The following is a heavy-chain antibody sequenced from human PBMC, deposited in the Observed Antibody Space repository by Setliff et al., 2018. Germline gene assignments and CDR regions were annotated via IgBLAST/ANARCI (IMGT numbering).Heavy chain of an antibody. CDR3: ARERSYDGLNYYGMDV. CDR1: GYTFTNYG. V-gene: IGHV1-18*01. J-gene: IGHJ6*01. Sequence: ASVKVSCKTSGYTFTNYGISWVRQAPGQGLEWMGWISADHGNTKYAQNLHGKITMTTDTSTSTAYLELRSVRFDDTAVYYCARERSYDGLNYYGMDVWGQGTTVTVSS. D-gene: IGHD1-26*01. CDR2: ISADHGNT.